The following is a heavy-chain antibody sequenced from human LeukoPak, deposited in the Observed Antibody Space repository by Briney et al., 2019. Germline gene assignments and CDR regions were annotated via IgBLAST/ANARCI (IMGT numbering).Heavy chain of an antibody. CDR1: GGSISSYY. Sequence: SETLSLTCTVSGGSISSYYWSWIRQPPGKGLEWIGYIYYSGSTNYNPSLKSRVTISVDTSKNQVSLNLSSVTAADTAVYYCARQGDTAYYYVDYWGQGTLVTVSS. CDR2: IYYSGST. J-gene: IGHJ4*02. CDR3: ARQGDTAYYYVDY. V-gene: IGHV4-59*08. D-gene: IGHD5-18*01.